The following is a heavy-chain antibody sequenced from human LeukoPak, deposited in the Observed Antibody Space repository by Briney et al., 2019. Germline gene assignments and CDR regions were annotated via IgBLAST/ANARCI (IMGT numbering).Heavy chain of an antibody. Sequence: ASVKVSCKAFGYTFTSYDINWVRQATGQGLEWMGWMNPNSGNTGYAQKFQGRVTITRNTSISTAYMELSSLRSEDTAVYYCARFWDYDSSGYPPPNAFDIWGQGTMVTVSS. D-gene: IGHD3-22*01. J-gene: IGHJ3*02. CDR2: MNPNSGNT. CDR1: GYTFTSYD. CDR3: ARFWDYDSSGYPPPNAFDI. V-gene: IGHV1-8*03.